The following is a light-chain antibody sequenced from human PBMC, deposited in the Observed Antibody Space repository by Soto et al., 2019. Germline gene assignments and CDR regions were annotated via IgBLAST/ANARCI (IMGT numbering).Light chain of an antibody. J-gene: IGKJ4*01. CDR3: QQYGSSPLT. CDR2: GAS. Sequence: EIVLTQSPGTLSLSPGERATLSCRASQSVSTSYLAWYQQKPGQAPMLLFYGASSRATGIPERFSGSWSGTDFTLTINSLQPDDFAVYYCQQYGSSPLTFGRGTKVEIK. CDR1: QSVSTSY. V-gene: IGKV3-20*01.